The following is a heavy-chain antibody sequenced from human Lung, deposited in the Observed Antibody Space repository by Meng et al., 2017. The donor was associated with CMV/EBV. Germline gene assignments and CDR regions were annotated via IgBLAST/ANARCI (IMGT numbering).Heavy chain of an antibody. J-gene: IGHJ4*02. CDR2: ISSSSSYI. D-gene: IGHD3-3*01. CDR3: ARSDLKLRFWERLFLHIDY. CDR1: GFTFSSYS. V-gene: IGHV3-21*01. Sequence: GGSXRLXCAASGFTFSSYSMNWVRQAPGKGLEWVSSISSSSSYIYYADSVTGRFTISRDNAKNSLYLQMNSLRPEETAVYYCARSDLKLRFWERLFLHIDYWXQGTLVTVSS.